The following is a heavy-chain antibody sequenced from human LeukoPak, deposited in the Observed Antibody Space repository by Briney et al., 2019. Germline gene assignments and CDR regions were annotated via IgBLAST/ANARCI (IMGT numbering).Heavy chain of an antibody. J-gene: IGHJ4*02. D-gene: IGHD2-2*01. CDR1: GFTFDDYA. V-gene: IGHV3-9*01. Sequence: GGSLRLSCAASGFTFDDYAMHWVRQAPGKGLEWVSGISWNSGSIGYADSVKGRFTISRDNAKNSLYLQMNSLRAEDTAVYYCARDSQPSDFDYWGQGTLVTVSS. CDR2: ISWNSGSI. CDR3: ARDSQPSDFDY.